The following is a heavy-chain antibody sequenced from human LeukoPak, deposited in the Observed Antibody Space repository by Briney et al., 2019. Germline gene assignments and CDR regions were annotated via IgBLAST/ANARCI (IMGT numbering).Heavy chain of an antibody. Sequence: ASVKVSCKASGYTFTSYGISWVRQAPGQGLEWMGRINPNSGGTNYAQKFQGRVTMTRDTSISTAYMELSRLRSDDTAVYYCARQLADTGGNYWGQGTLVTVSS. D-gene: IGHD6-19*01. CDR1: GYTFTSYG. J-gene: IGHJ4*02. CDR2: INPNSGGT. CDR3: ARQLADTGGNY. V-gene: IGHV1-2*06.